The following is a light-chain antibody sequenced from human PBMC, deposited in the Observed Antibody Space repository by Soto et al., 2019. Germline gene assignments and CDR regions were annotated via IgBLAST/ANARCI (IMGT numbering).Light chain of an antibody. J-gene: IGLJ3*02. CDR1: TNDIGGYNY. V-gene: IGLV2-14*01. Sequence: QSVLTQPASVSGSPGQSITISCSGTTNDIGGYNYVSWYQHHPGKVPTVIIYEVRNRPSGVSNRFSGSKSGNTASLTISGLQAEDEADYYCCSYTISATLVFGGGTKLTGL. CDR2: EVR. CDR3: CSYTISATLV.